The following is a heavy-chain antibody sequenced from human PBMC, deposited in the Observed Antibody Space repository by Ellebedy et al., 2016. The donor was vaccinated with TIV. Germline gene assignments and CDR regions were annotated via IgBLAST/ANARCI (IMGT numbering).Heavy chain of an antibody. J-gene: IGHJ4*02. CDR2: INAGNGNT. Sequence: ASVKVSXKASGYTFTSHIINWVRQAPGQRLEWLGWINAGNGNTKYSQKFQGSVTITRDTSTSTVYMEMSSLRSEDTAVFYCARDPEGAYYYGSGKFDYWGQGTLVTVSS. CDR3: ARDPEGAYYYGSGKFDY. D-gene: IGHD3-10*01. V-gene: IGHV1-3*01. CDR1: GYTFTSHI.